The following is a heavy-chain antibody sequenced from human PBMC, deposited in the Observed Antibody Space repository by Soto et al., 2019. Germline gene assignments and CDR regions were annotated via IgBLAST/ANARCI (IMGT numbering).Heavy chain of an antibody. J-gene: IGHJ3*02. Sequence: GQSLKISCKGSGYSLTSYSLCWVRQMPGKGLEWMGIIYPGDSDTRYSPSFQGQVTISADKSISTAYLQWSSLKASDTAMYYWPRAKRATDAFDILGQGTMVTGS. CDR3: PRAKRATDAFDI. CDR1: GYSLTSYS. V-gene: IGHV5-51*01. CDR2: IYPGDSDT.